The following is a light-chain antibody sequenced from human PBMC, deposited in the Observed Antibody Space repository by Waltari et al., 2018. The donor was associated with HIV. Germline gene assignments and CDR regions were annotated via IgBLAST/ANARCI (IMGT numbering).Light chain of an antibody. V-gene: IGLV1-44*01. J-gene: IGLJ2*01. CDR1: SSNIGSNP. Sequence: QSVLTQPPSASGPPGQRVTIPCSGSSSNIGSNPVNWYQQLPGTAPKLLIYSNNQRPSGVPDRFSGSKSGTSASLAISGLQSEDEADYYCAAWDDSLNGRVFGGGTKLTVL. CDR2: SNN. CDR3: AAWDDSLNGRV.